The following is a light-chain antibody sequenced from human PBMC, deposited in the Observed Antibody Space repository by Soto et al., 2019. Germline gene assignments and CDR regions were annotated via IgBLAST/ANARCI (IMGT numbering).Light chain of an antibody. CDR1: QSVSSN. V-gene: IGKV3-15*01. Sequence: EIVMTQSPATLSVSPGERATLSCRASQSVSSNLAWYQQKPGQAPRLLIYGASTRATGIPARFSGSGSGTEFTLTLSSLRSEDFAFYYCQQYNNWPRTFGQGTKVEIK. CDR3: QQYNNWPRT. J-gene: IGKJ1*01. CDR2: GAS.